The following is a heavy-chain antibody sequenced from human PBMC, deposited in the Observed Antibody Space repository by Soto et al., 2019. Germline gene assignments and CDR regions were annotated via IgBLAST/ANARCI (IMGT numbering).Heavy chain of an antibody. CDR1: GFTLSAYW. Sequence: PWGSLRLFCAASGFTLSAYWMHWVRQAPGKGLLWVSRISVGGRSTYYADSVKGRFTISRDNSKNTLYLQMDSLRAEDTAVYYCAVTWGSSGWSPYYFDYWGQGTLVTVSP. D-gene: IGHD6-19*01. CDR3: AVTWGSSGWSPYYFDY. J-gene: IGHJ4*02. V-gene: IGHV3-23*01. CDR2: ISVGGRST.